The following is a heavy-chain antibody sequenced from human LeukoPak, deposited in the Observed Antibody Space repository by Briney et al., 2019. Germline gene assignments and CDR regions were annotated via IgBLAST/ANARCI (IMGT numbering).Heavy chain of an antibody. J-gene: IGHJ4*02. CDR3: AKDSKVAAAGYFFDY. CDR2: IATDGRDK. CDR1: GFTFNNYG. Sequence: GGSLRLSCAASGFTFNNYGMHWVRQAPGKGLEWVAVIATDGRDKKYADSVRGRFTISRDNSKNTLYLEMNSLRPEDTAVYHCAKDSKVAAAGYFFDYWGQGTLVTVSS. D-gene: IGHD6-13*01. V-gene: IGHV3-30*18.